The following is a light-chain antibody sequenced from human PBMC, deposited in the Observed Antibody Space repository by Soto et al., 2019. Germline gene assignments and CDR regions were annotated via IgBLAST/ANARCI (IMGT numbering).Light chain of an antibody. CDR2: EVS. CDR3: SSYTTSSTRV. J-gene: IGLJ1*01. CDR1: SSDVGNYNY. Sequence: QSVLTQPASVSGSPGQSIAISCTGSSSDVGNYNYVSWYQQHPGKVPKLIIYEVSNRPSGVSNRFSGSKSGNTASLTISGLQAEDEADYYCSSYTTSSTRVFGTGTKVTVL. V-gene: IGLV2-14*01.